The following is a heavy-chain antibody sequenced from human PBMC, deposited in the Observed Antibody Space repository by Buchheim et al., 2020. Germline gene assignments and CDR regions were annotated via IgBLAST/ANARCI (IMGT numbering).Heavy chain of an antibody. V-gene: IGHV3-30*18. CDR2: ISYDGSNK. Sequence: QVQLVESGGGVVQPGRSLRLSCAASGFTFSSYGMHWVRQAPGKGLEWVAVISYDGSNKYYADSVKGRFTISRDNSKNTLYLQMNSLRAEDTAVYYCAKGTAGTRGYYYYYYGMDVWGQGTT. CDR3: AKGTAGTRGYYYYYYGMDV. D-gene: IGHD6-13*01. J-gene: IGHJ6*02. CDR1: GFTFSSYG.